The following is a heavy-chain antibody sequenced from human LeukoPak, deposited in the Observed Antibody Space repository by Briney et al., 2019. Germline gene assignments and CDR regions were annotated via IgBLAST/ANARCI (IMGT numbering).Heavy chain of an antibody. Sequence: SETLSLTCTVSAGSISSSYWSWIRQPPGKGLEWIGYIYYSGSTNYNPSLKSRVTISVDTSKNQFSLKLSSVTTADTALYYCARYASGSYYWFDPWGQGTLVTVSS. V-gene: IGHV4-59*08. CDR3: ARYASGSYYWFDP. J-gene: IGHJ5*02. CDR2: IYYSGST. CDR1: AGSISSSY. D-gene: IGHD3-10*01.